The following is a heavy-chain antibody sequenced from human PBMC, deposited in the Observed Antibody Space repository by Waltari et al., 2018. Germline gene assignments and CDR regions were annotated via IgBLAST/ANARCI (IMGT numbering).Heavy chain of an antibody. V-gene: IGHV4-30-2*01. J-gene: IGHJ4*02. D-gene: IGHD4-17*01. CDR3: ARAYGDYGYFDY. CDR2: IYHSGST. Sequence: QLQLQESGSGLVKPSQTLSLTCAVSGGSISSGGYSWIWIRQPPGKGREWIGYIYHSGSTYYNPSLKSRVTISVDRSKNQFSLKLSSVTAADTAVYYCARAYGDYGYFDYWGQGTLVTVSS. CDR1: GGSISSGGYS.